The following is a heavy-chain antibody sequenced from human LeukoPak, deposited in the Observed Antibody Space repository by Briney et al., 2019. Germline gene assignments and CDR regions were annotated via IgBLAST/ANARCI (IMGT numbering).Heavy chain of an antibody. D-gene: IGHD2-21*02. Sequence: PGGSLRLSCAASGFTFSSYAKSWVRQAPGKGLEWVSTIIGSGGSTYNADFVKGRFTVSRDNSKNTLYLQMNSLRAEDTAVYYCAKDSYCGGDCYKRAVDYWGQGTLVTVSS. V-gene: IGHV3-23*01. CDR2: IIGSGGST. J-gene: IGHJ4*02. CDR3: AKDSYCGGDCYKRAVDY. CDR1: GFTFSSYA.